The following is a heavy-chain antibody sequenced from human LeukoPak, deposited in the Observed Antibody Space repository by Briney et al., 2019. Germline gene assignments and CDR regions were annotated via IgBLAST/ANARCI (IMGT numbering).Heavy chain of an antibody. Sequence: PSETLSLTCDVSGVSINTCCYYWTWIRQPPGKGLEGIGYKYYSGSTRYNSSLRSRLTISLDSSKNQLSLRLTSVTAADTVVYYCARAPQSWGQGTLVTVSS. CDR2: KYYSGST. J-gene: IGHJ4*02. CDR3: ARAPQS. CDR1: GVSINTCCYY. V-gene: IGHV4-61*01.